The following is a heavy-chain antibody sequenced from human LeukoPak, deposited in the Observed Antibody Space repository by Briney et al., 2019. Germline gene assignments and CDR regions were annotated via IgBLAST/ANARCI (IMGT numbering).Heavy chain of an antibody. J-gene: IGHJ4*02. CDR2: INPNSGGT. D-gene: IGHD6-13*01. V-gene: IGHV1-2*02. CDR3: ARDFHRRIAAAGHFDY. CDR1: GYTFTGYY. Sequence: ASVKVSCKASGYTFTGYYMHWVRQAPGQGLEWMGWINPNSGGTNYAQKFQGRVTMTRDTSISTAYMELSRLRSEDTAVYYCARDFHRRIAAAGHFDYWSQGTLVTVSS.